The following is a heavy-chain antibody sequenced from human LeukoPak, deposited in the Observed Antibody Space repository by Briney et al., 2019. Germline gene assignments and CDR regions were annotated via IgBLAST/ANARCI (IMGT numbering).Heavy chain of an antibody. Sequence: GGSLRLSCAASGFTFSSYGMHWVRQAPGKGLEWVSVIYSGGSTYYADSVKGRFTISRDNSKNTLYLQMNSLRAEDTAVYYCAKDRYSSGWYDYFDYWGQGTLVTVSS. CDR1: GFTFSSYG. CDR2: IYSGGST. D-gene: IGHD6-19*01. CDR3: AKDRYSSGWYDYFDY. J-gene: IGHJ4*02. V-gene: IGHV3-NL1*01.